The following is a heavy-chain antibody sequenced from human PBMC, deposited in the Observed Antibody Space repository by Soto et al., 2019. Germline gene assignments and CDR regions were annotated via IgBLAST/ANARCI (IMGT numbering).Heavy chain of an antibody. CDR1: GFTFSSYG. J-gene: IGHJ4*02. CDR3: AKVVSGY. Sequence: TGGSLRLSCAASGFTFSSYGMHWVRQAPGKGLEWVAVISYDGSNKYYADSVKGRFTISRDNSKNTLYLQMNSLRAEDTAVYYCAKVVSGYWGQGTLVTVSS. CDR2: ISYDGSNK. V-gene: IGHV3-30*18.